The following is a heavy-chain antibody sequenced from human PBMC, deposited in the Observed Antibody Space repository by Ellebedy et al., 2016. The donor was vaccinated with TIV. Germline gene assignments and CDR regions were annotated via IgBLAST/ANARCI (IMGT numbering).Heavy chain of an antibody. CDR2: IYYTGST. Sequence: TFTVSGDSISDYYWSWIRQPPGKGLEWIGYIYYTGSTNYNPPLKSRLTISVDTSKNQFSLKLSSVTAADTAVYYCASGPNQYFFDYWGQGTLVTVSS. CDR3: ASGPNQYFFDY. J-gene: IGHJ4*02. V-gene: IGHV4-59*01. D-gene: IGHD1-14*01. CDR1: GDSISDYY.